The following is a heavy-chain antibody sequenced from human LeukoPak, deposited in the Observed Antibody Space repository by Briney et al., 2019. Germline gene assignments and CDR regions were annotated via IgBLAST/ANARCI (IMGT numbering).Heavy chain of an antibody. D-gene: IGHD4-23*01. CDR2: VYYSGST. CDR3: ARADYGGNSYYFDY. CDR1: GDSMDTKVYY. Sequence: PSETLSLTCTVSGDSMDTKVYYWGWIRHAPGKGLEWIGTVYYSGSTDYNPSLKSRVTISGDTSKNQFSLYLSSVTAADTAVYYCARADYGGNSYYFDYWGQGTLVTVSS. J-gene: IGHJ4*02. V-gene: IGHV4-39*07.